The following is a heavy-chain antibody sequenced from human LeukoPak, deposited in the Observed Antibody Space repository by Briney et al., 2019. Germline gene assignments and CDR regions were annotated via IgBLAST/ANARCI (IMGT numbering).Heavy chain of an antibody. CDR2: ISYDGTNK. D-gene: IGHD3-9*01. J-gene: IGHJ4*02. V-gene: IGHV3-30*18. Sequence: VGSLRLSCAASGFTFSTYGMHWVRQAPGRGLEWVAVISYDGTNKYYTDSVKGRFTISRDNSKNTLYLQMNSLRPEDTAVFYCAKDSLAGYLRGYFDDWGQGTQVTVSS. CDR3: AKDSLAGYLRGYFDD. CDR1: GFTFSTYG.